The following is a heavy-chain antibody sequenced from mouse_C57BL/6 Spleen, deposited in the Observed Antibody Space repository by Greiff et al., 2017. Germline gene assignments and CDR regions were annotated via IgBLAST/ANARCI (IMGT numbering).Heavy chain of an antibody. CDR3: TRHPDYYGSSYADSY. J-gene: IGHJ3*01. CDR1: GFTFSDAW. CDR2: IRNKANNHAT. V-gene: IGHV6-6*01. Sequence: EVQGVESGGGLVQPGGSMKLSCAASGFTFSDAWMDWVRQSPEKGLEWVAEIRNKANNHATYYAESVKGRFTISRDDSKSSVYLQMNSLRAEDTGIYYCTRHPDYYGSSYADSYWGQGTLVTVSA. D-gene: IGHD1-1*01.